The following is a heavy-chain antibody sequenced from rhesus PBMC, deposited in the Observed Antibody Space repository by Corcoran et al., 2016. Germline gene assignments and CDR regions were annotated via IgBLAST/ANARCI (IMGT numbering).Heavy chain of an antibody. CDR3: ARGTVTTSGFEY. CDR2: ISPGSDT. V-gene: IGHV3-72*01. Sequence: EVQLVESGGGLVQPGGSLRLSCAASGFTFSSYAMQWVHQAPGKGLEWVSAISPGSDTYYADAVKGRFTSSRDNAKNSLYLQMNSLRAEDTAVYYCARGTVTTSGFEYWGQGVLVTVSS. CDR1: GFTFSSYA. J-gene: IGHJ4*01. D-gene: IGHD4-23*01.